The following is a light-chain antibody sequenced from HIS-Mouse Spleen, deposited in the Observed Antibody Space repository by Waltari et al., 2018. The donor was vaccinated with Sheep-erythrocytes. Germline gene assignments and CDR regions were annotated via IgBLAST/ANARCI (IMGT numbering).Light chain of an antibody. Sequence: QAVLTQPSSPSASPGASARLTCTLRSGINVGTYRIYWYQQTPGSPPQYRLRYKSDSDKQQGSGVPSHFSGSKDASANAGILLISGLQSEDEADYYCMIWHSSAWVFGGGTKLTVL. V-gene: IGLV5-45*03. J-gene: IGLJ3*02. CDR1: SGINVGTYR. CDR3: MIWHSSAWV. CDR2: YKSDSDK.